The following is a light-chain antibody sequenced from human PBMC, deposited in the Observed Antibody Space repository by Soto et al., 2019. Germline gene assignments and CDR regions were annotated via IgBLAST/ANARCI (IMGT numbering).Light chain of an antibody. J-gene: IGKJ3*01. CDR1: ESVHSN. CDR2: YAS. V-gene: IGKV3-15*01. Sequence: EMVMTQSPATLSVSPGERVTPSCRASESVHSNLAWYQQKPGQGPSLLIYYASTRVTVVPDRFSGSGSGTEFTLTISSLQSDDVGVYYCQHYSNWPPTFGPRTKVEIK. CDR3: QHYSNWPPT.